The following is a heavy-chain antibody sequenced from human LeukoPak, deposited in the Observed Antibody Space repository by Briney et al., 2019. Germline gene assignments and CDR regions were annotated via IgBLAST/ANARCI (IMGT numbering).Heavy chain of an antibody. D-gene: IGHD6-25*01. Sequence: PGGCLRPSSVPSRFSMSNFSMRGVRQAPGKGLVWVSRINDDGSSTSYADSVKGRFTISRDNPKNTVYLQMNSLRVEDTAVYYCRRYRGNPAAAICPVFWRQRTLVTVSS. CDR3: RRYRGNPAAAICPVF. CDR1: RFSMSNFS. V-gene: IGHV3-74*01. CDR2: INDDGSST. J-gene: IGHJ4*02.